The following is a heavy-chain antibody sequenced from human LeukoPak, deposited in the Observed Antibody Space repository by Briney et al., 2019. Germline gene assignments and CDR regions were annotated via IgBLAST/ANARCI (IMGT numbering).Heavy chain of an antibody. Sequence: GGSLTLSCAASGFTFSAYSVNWVRQAPGRGLEWVSYINGPGDAKYYADSVKGRFTISRDNSKNTLYLQMNSLRVEDTAVYYCARGVRGYGGYDYWGQGTLVTVSS. D-gene: IGHD5-12*01. J-gene: IGHJ4*02. CDR3: ARGVRGYGGYDY. V-gene: IGHV3-48*01. CDR2: INGPGDAK. CDR1: GFTFSAYS.